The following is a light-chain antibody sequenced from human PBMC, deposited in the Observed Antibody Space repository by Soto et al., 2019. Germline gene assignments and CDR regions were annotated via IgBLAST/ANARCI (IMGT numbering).Light chain of an antibody. CDR3: QQFNTKPLT. J-gene: IGKJ4*01. CDR1: QGIGTA. V-gene: IGKV1-13*02. Sequence: IPLTQSPSTLSASVGDRVTITCRARQGIGTALAWYHQRPGNSPDLLVYDASTLQSGVPSRFSGSGSETDFSLTISGLQPEDFGHYYCQQFNTKPLTFGGGTRVEIE. CDR2: DAS.